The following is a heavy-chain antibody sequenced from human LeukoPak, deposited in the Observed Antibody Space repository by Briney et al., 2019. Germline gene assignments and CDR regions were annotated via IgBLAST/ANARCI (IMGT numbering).Heavy chain of an antibody. CDR2: IYYSGST. Sequence: SQTLSLTCTVSGGSISSGSYYWSWIRQPPGKGLEWIGYIYYSGSTNYNPSLKSRVTISVDTSKNQFSLKLSSVTAADTAVYYCARHDFDWLLIDYWGQGTLVTVSS. D-gene: IGHD3-9*01. V-gene: IGHV4-61*01. J-gene: IGHJ4*02. CDR3: ARHDFDWLLIDY. CDR1: GGSISSGSYY.